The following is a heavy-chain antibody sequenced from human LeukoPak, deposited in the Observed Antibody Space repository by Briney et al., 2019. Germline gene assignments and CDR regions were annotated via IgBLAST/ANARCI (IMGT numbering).Heavy chain of an antibody. V-gene: IGHV1-46*01. Sequence: ASVKVSCRASGYTFTSYYMHWVRQAPGQGLEWMGIINPSGGSTSYAQKFQGRVTMTRDTSTSTVYMELSSLRSEDTAVYYCARGWSITIFGVANSFDYWGQGTLVTVSS. CDR2: INPSGGST. CDR1: GYTFTSYY. CDR3: ARGWSITIFGVANSFDY. D-gene: IGHD3-3*01. J-gene: IGHJ4*02.